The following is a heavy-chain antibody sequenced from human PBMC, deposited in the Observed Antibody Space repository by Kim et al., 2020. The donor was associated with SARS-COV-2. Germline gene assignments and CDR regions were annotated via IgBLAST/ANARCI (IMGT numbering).Heavy chain of an antibody. V-gene: IGHV3-48*03. CDR3: ARDRHYFYDYGMDV. CDR2: ISTSGNTM. CDR1: GFTFSSYE. Sequence: GGSLRLSCEASGFTFSSYEMSWVRQPPGKGLEWVSYISTSGNTMYYAAYVKGRFTISRDNAKNSVYLQMDSLRAEETAVYYCARDRHYFYDYGMDVWGQGTTVTVSS. J-gene: IGHJ6*02.